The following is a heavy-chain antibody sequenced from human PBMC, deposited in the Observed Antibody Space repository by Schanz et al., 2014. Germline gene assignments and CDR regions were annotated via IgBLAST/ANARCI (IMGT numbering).Heavy chain of an antibody. D-gene: IGHD2-15*01. J-gene: IGHJ3*02. Sequence: QVQLVQSEAEVKKPGSSVKVSCKASGGTFSSYSISWVRQAPGQGLEWMGRIIPILGIANYAQKFQGRVTNTADKSTSTAYMDLSSLRSDDTAVYYCARGGGPEDVFDIWGQGTILTVSS. V-gene: IGHV1-69*02. CDR1: GGTFSSYS. CDR3: ARGGGPEDVFDI. CDR2: IIPILGIA.